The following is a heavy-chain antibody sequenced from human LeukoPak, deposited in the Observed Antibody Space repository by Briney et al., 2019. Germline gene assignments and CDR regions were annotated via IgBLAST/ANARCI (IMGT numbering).Heavy chain of an antibody. CDR2: INPNSGDT. V-gene: IGHV1-2*02. J-gene: IGHJ4*02. CDR1: GYTFTGYY. D-gene: IGHD2-21*02. Sequence: ASVKVSCKASGYTFTGYYMHWVRQAPGQGLEWMGWINPNSGDTNYAQKFQGRVTMTRDTSISTAYMELSRLKSDDTAVYYCARGRIVVETSPPGYWGQGTLVTVSS. CDR3: ARGRIVVETSPPGY.